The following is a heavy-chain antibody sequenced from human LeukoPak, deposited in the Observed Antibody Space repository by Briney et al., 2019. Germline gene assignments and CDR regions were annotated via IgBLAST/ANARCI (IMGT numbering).Heavy chain of an antibody. CDR1: GYSFTDKY. D-gene: IGHD3-10*02. Sequence: ASVKVSCKASGYSFTDKYMHWVRQAPGQGLEWMGWINPNSGGTNCAQKFQGRVTMTTDTSMSTAYMELSRLTSDDTAVYYCARGTMFPYYFDYWGQGTLVTVSS. V-gene: IGHV1-2*02. J-gene: IGHJ4*02. CDR2: INPNSGGT. CDR3: ARGTMFPYYFDY.